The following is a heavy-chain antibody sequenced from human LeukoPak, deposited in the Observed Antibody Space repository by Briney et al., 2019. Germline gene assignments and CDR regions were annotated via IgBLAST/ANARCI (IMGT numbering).Heavy chain of an antibody. CDR1: GGAISSGGYY. Sequence: SETLSLTCTVSGGAISSGGYYWSWLRQHPGKGLEWIGYIYYSGSTYYNPSLKSRVTISVDTSKNQFSLKLSSVTAADTAVYYCASGGLWGQGTLVTVSS. D-gene: IGHD6-25*01. CDR3: ASGGL. J-gene: IGHJ4*02. V-gene: IGHV4-31*03. CDR2: IYYSGST.